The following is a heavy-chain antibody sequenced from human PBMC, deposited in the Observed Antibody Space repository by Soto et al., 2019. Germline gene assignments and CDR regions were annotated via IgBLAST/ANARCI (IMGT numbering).Heavy chain of an antibody. J-gene: IGHJ5*02. CDR2: IYYSGST. CDR3: VRAYCSSTSCYRADWFDP. Sequence: SETLSLTCTVSGGSISSYYWSWIRQPPGKGLEWIGYIYYSGSTNYNPSLKSRVTISVDTSKNQFSLKLSSVTAADTAVYYCVRAYCSSTSCYRADWFDPWGQGTLVTVSS. V-gene: IGHV4-59*08. D-gene: IGHD2-2*02. CDR1: GGSISSYY.